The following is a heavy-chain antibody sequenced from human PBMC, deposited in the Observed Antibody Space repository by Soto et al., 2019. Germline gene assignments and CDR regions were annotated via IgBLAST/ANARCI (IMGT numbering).Heavy chain of an antibody. V-gene: IGHV1-18*01. CDR3: ARWIAVAGTRNWFDP. CDR1: GYTFTSYG. CDR2: ISAYNGNT. D-gene: IGHD6-19*01. Sequence: ASVKVSCKASGYTFTSYGISWVRQAPGQGLEWVGWISAYNGNTNYAQKLQGRVTMTTDTSTSTAYMELRSLRSDDTAVYYCARWIAVAGTRNWFDPWGQGTLVTVSS. J-gene: IGHJ5*02.